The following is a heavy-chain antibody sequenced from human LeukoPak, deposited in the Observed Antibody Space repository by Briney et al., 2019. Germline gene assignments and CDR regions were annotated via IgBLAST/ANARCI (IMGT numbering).Heavy chain of an antibody. CDR3: ARDAHVDGSGYPYYFDY. V-gene: IGHV3-21*01. Sequence: GGSLRLSCAASGFTFSSYAMSWVRQAPGKGLEWVSSFTSRSRSIYYADSVKGRFTISRDNAKNSLYLQMNSLRAEDTAVYYCARDAHVDGSGYPYYFDYWGQGTLVTVSS. CDR1: GFTFSSYA. J-gene: IGHJ4*02. CDR2: FTSRSRSI. D-gene: IGHD3-22*01.